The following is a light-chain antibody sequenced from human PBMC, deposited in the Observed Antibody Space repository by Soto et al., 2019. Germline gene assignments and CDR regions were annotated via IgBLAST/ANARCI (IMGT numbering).Light chain of an antibody. CDR3: CSYAGNNHLV. V-gene: IGLV2-8*01. CDR2: EVN. Sequence: QSALTQPPSASGSPGQSVTISCTGTSSDVGGFNFVSWYQQHPGKAPKLIIYEVNKWPSGVPDRFSGSKSGNTASLTVSGLRAEDEADYYCCSYAGNNHLVFGGGTKLTVL. CDR1: SSDVGGFNF. J-gene: IGLJ3*02.